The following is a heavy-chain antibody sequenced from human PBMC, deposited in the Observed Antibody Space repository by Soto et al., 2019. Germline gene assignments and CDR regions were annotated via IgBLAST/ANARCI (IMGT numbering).Heavy chain of an antibody. Sequence: SETLSLTCTVSGGSISSYYWSWIRQPPGKGLEWIGYIYYSGSTNYNPSLKSRVTISVDTSKNQFSLKLSSVTAADTAVYYCAGTIFGVVMSFDYWGQGTLVTVSS. D-gene: IGHD3-3*01. CDR2: IYYSGST. CDR3: AGTIFGVVMSFDY. CDR1: GGSISSYY. J-gene: IGHJ4*02. V-gene: IGHV4-59*01.